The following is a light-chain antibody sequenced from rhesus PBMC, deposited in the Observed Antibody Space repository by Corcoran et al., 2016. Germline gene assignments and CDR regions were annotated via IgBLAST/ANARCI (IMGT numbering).Light chain of an antibody. CDR3: QQDYSWPLT. CDR2: DAS. J-gene: IGKJ3*01. CDR1: QSVSSR. V-gene: IGKV3-17*03. Sequence: EIVMTQSPATLSLSPGERATLSCRASQSVSSRLAWYHQKPGQDPRLLIYDASRRAPGIPERFIGSGSGTELTLTISSLEPEDVGVYYCQQDYSWPLTFGPGTKLDIK.